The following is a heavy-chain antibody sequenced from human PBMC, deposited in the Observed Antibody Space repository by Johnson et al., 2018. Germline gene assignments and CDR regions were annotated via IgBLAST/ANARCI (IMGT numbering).Heavy chain of an antibody. V-gene: IGHV3-49*03. CDR2: IRSKAYGGTT. Sequence: EVQLLESGGGLVQPGRSLRLSCTASGFTFGDYAMSWFRQAPGKGLEGVGFIRSKAYGGTTEYAASVKGRFTISRDDSKSIAYLQMNSLKTEDTAVYYCTRDAGKGGFYYYYMDVWGKGTTVTVSS. D-gene: IGHD3-10*01. J-gene: IGHJ6*03. CDR3: TRDAGKGGFYYYYMDV. CDR1: GFTFGDYA.